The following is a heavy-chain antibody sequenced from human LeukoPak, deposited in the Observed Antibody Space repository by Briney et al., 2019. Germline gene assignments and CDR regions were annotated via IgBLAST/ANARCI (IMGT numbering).Heavy chain of an antibody. Sequence: GGSLRLSCAASGFSLSIYWMSWVRQAPGKGLEWVANIKQDGSEKYYVDSVKGRFTISRDNAKNSLYLQMNSLRAEDTAVYYCARDVSYFDYWGQGTLVTVSS. J-gene: IGHJ4*02. V-gene: IGHV3-7*01. CDR3: ARDVSYFDY. CDR2: IKQDGSEK. CDR1: GFSLSIYW.